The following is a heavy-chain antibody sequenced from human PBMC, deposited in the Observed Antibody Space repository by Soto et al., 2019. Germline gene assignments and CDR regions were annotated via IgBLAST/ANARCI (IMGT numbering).Heavy chain of an antibody. CDR3: ARALSGYDSSGG. D-gene: IGHD3-22*01. V-gene: IGHV3-48*02. CDR1: GFTFSSYS. J-gene: IGHJ4*02. Sequence: GGSLRLSCAASGFTFSSYSMNWVRQAPGKGLEWVSYISRSSSTIYYADPVKGRFTISRDNAKNSLYLKMNSLRDEDTAVYYCARALSGYDSSGGWGQGT. CDR2: ISRSSSTI.